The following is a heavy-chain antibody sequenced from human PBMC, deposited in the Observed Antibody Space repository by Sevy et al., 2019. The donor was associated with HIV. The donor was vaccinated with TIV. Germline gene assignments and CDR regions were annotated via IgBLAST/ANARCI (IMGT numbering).Heavy chain of an antibody. CDR2: IKSKTDGGTT. CDR3: TTFDIVVVPAADITDY. V-gene: IGHV3-15*01. Sequence: GGSLRLSCAASGFTFSNAWMSWVRQAPGKGLEWVGRIKSKTDGGTTDYAAPVKGRFTISREDSKNTLYLQMNSLKTEYTAVYYCTTFDIVVVPAADITDYWGQGTLVTVSS. CDR1: GFTFSNAW. D-gene: IGHD2-2*01. J-gene: IGHJ4*02.